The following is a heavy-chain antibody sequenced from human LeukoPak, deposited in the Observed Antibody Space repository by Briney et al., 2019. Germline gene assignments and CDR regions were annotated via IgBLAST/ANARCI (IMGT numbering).Heavy chain of an antibody. CDR2: ILSRGGA. D-gene: IGHD6-19*01. J-gene: IGHJ4*02. Sequence: SETLSLTCAVSGGSITGFFWTWIRQPAGEGLQYIGRILSRGGANYNPSLQSRVAMSVDTSQNLFSLKLTSVTAADTAVYFCARVATPDVSSPLDFWGQGILVTVSS. CDR3: ARVATPDVSSPLDF. CDR1: GGSITGFF. V-gene: IGHV4-4*07.